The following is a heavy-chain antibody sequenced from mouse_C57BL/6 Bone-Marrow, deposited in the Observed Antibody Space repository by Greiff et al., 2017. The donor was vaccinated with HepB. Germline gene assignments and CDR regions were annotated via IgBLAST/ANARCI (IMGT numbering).Heavy chain of an antibody. CDR3: ARAEYGYDFDY. V-gene: IGHV5-4*03. CDR2: ISDGGSYT. CDR1: GFTFSSYA. D-gene: IGHD2-2*01. J-gene: IGHJ2*01. Sequence: DVKLVESGGGLVKPGGSLKLSCAASGFTFSSYAMSWVRQTPEKRLEWVATISDGGSYTYYPDNVTGRFTISRDNAKNNLYLQMSHLKSEDTAMYYCARAEYGYDFDYWGQGTTLTVSS.